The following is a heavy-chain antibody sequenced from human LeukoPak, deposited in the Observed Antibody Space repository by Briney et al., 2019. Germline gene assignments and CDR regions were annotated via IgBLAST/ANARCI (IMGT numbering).Heavy chain of an antibody. D-gene: IGHD2-2*01. V-gene: IGHV3-48*04. CDR1: GFTFSSYS. CDR2: ISSSSSTI. Sequence: GGSLRLSCAASGFTFSSYSMNWVHQAPGKGLEWVSYISSSSSTIYYADSVKGRFTISRDNAKNLLYLQMNSLRAEDTAVYYCAREGRDCSSTSCYLDYWGQGTLVTVSS. CDR3: AREGRDCSSTSCYLDY. J-gene: IGHJ4*02.